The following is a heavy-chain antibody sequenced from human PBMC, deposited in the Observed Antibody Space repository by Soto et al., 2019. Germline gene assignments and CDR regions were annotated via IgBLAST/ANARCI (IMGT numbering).Heavy chain of an antibody. CDR3: AHSRSSITMTVVGGYFDY. CDR1: GFSLSTSGVG. CDR2: IYWDDDK. D-gene: IGHD3-22*01. J-gene: IGHJ4*02. V-gene: IGHV2-5*02. Sequence: QITLKESGPTLVKPTQTLTLTCTFSGFSLSTSGVGVGWIRQPPGKALEWLALIYWDDDKRYSPSLKSRLTITTDTSKNQVVLTMTHMDPVDTATYYCAHSRSSITMTVVGGYFDYWGQGTLVTVSS.